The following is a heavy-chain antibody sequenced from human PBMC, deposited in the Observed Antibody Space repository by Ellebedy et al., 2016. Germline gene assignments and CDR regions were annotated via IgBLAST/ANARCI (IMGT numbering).Heavy chain of an antibody. CDR1: GYTFSAYF. CDR3: VTIFGVVTNDPFDI. CDR2: VNPRDGGS. Sequence: ASVKVSCKASGYTFSAYFIHWVRHAPGQGLEWMGRVNPRDGGSTYAQKFQGRVTMTRDKSTSTVYMELSSLRSEDTAVYYCVTIFGVVTNDPFDIWGQGTMVTVSS. J-gene: IGHJ3*02. D-gene: IGHD3-3*01. V-gene: IGHV1-46*03.